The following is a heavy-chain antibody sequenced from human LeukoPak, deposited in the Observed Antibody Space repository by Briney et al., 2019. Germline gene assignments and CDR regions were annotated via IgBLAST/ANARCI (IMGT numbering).Heavy chain of an antibody. V-gene: IGHV1-69*06. Sequence: ASVKVSCKASGGTFSSYAISWVRQAPGQGLEWMGGIIPIFGTANYAQKFQGRVTITADKSTSTAYMELSSLRSEDTAVYYCARGPGLTAPYSSGWYNWFDPWGQGTLVTVAS. D-gene: IGHD6-19*01. J-gene: IGHJ5*02. CDR2: IIPIFGTA. CDR1: GGTFSSYA. CDR3: ARGPGLTAPYSSGWYNWFDP.